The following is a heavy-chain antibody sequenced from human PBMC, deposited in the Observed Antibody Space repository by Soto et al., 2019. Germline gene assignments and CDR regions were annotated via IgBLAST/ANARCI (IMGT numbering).Heavy chain of an antibody. J-gene: IGHJ6*03. D-gene: IGHD3-10*02. CDR3: ARDGERFVYVRYDYNGFYMDG. V-gene: IGHV3-11*01. Sequence: QVQLVQSGGGLVKPGGSVRLSCTACGFIFSDYYMSWIHQAPGKGLEWVSDISSSGNTIYYAHSVKGRFTVSRDNAKKALYLGMSSLRAEDTAVCYCARDGERFVYVRYDYNGFYMDGWGKGNRVTVSS. CDR2: ISSSGNTI. CDR1: GFIFSDYY.